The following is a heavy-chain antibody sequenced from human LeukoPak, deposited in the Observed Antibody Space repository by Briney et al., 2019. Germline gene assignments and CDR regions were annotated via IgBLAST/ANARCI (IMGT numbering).Heavy chain of an antibody. Sequence: GGSLRLSCATSGFTFSNYEMNWVRQAPGKGLEWISYLNTSGSTKYYADSVKGRFTISRDNAKTSLFLQMNSLRAEDTDVYYCARDRDPGYYDTNGYRRVNAFDIWGQGTMVTVSS. J-gene: IGHJ3*02. CDR1: GFTFSNYE. CDR3: ARDRDPGYYDTNGYRRVNAFDI. V-gene: IGHV3-48*03. CDR2: LNTSGSTK. D-gene: IGHD3-22*01.